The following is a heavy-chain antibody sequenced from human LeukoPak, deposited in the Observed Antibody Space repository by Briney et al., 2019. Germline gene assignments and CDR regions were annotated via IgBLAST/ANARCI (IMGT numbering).Heavy chain of an antibody. CDR1: GGYISSYY. CDR2: IYYSGST. J-gene: IGHJ4*02. D-gene: IGHD6-13*01. CDR3: ARQLGYSSRRNYYFDY. V-gene: IGHV4-59*08. Sequence: PSETLSLTCTVSGGYISSYYWSWIRQPPGKGLEWIGYIYYSGSTNYNPSLKSRVTISVDTSKNQFSLKLSSVTAADTAVYYCARQLGYSSRRNYYFDYWGQGTLVTVSS.